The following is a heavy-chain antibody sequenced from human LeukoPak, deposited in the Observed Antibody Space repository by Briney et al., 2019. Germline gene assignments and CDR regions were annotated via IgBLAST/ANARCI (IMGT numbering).Heavy chain of an antibody. D-gene: IGHD3-22*01. CDR1: GDYISSSNYY. CDR2: IYYTGRT. Sequence: SETLSLTCSISGDYISSSNYYWGWIRQPPGKGLEWIGNIYYTGRTYYNPSLKSRVSISIDTSKNEFSLKVRSVTAADTAVYYCARLYYYDASGPLLWGQGTLVIVSS. J-gene: IGHJ4*02. V-gene: IGHV4-39*01. CDR3: ARLYYYDASGPLL.